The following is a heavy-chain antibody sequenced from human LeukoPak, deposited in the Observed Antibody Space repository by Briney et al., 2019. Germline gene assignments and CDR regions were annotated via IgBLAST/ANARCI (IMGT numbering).Heavy chain of an antibody. D-gene: IGHD6-13*01. V-gene: IGHV4-59*01. CDR3: ARVSPYSSSWYYFDY. Sequence: PSETLSLTCTVSGGSISSYYWNWIRQPPGKGLEWIGYIYYSGSTNYNSSLKSRVTISVDTSKSQFSLKLRSVTAADTAVFYCARVSPYSSSWYYFDYWGQGTLVTVSS. J-gene: IGHJ4*02. CDR2: IYYSGST. CDR1: GGSISSYY.